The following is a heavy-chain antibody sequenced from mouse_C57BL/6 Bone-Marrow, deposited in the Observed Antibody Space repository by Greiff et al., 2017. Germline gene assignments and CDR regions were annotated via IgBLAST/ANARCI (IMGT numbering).Heavy chain of an antibody. Sequence: QVQLQQPGAELVRPGSSVKLSCKASGYTFTSYWMHWVKQRPIQGLEWIGNIDPSDSETHSNQKFKDKATLTVDKSSSTAYMQLSSLTSEDSAVYYCARRVTTVVAHWYFDVWGTGTTVTVSS. J-gene: IGHJ1*03. CDR1: GYTFTSYW. D-gene: IGHD1-1*01. CDR3: ARRVTTVVAHWYFDV. V-gene: IGHV1-52*01. CDR2: IDPSDSET.